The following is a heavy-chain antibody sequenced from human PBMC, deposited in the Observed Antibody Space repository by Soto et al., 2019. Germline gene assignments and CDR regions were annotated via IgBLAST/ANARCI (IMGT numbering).Heavy chain of an antibody. V-gene: IGHV4-59*01. CDR3: ARDVANSNPYYFDY. J-gene: IGHJ4*02. CDR1: GRSISSYY. CDR2: IYYSGSA. Sequence: PADTLSLTCNVPGRSISSYYCSWLPQPPAKGLEWIGDIYYSGSANYNPSLKSRVTISIDTSKNQFSLQLSSVTAADTAVYYCARDVANSNPYYFDYWGQGTLVTVSS. D-gene: IGHD4-4*01.